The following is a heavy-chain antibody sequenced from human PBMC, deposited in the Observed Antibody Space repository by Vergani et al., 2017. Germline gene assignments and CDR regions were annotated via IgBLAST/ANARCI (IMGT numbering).Heavy chain of an antibody. CDR2: ISYDGSNK. Sequence: QVQLVESGGGVVQPGRSLRLSCAASGFTFSSYGMHWVRQAPGKGLEWVAVISYDGSNKYYADSVKGRFTISRDNSKNTLYLQMNSLRAEDTAVYYCERDSGSSWYFDYWGQGTLVTVSS. J-gene: IGHJ4*02. CDR3: ERDSGSSWYFDY. D-gene: IGHD6-13*01. CDR1: GFTFSSYG. V-gene: IGHV3-30*03.